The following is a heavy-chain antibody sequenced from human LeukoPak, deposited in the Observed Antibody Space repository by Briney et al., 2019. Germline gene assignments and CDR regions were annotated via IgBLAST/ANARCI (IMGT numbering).Heavy chain of an antibody. CDR3: VKESTTSWLFDY. D-gene: IGHD2-2*01. CDR2: ISTHGDST. V-gene: IGHV3-64D*06. J-gene: IGHJ4*02. Sequence: GGSLRLSCSASGFTFSSYAMHWVRQGPGKGLEYVSAISTHGDSTYYADSVKGRFTISRDNSKNTLYLQMSSLRVEDMAVYYCVKESTTSWLFDYWGQGTLVIVSS. CDR1: GFTFSSYA.